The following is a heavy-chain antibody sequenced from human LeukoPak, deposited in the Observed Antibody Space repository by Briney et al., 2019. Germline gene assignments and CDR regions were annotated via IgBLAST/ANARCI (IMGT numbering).Heavy chain of an antibody. CDR2: IYSGGST. J-gene: IGHJ4*02. Sequence: EGSLRLSCAASGFTVSSNYMSWVRQAPGKGLEWVSVIYSGGSTYYADSVRGRFTISRDNSKNTLYLQMNSLRAEDTAVYYCAGGKPYYDCSGSDYWGQGTLVTVSS. V-gene: IGHV3-53*01. CDR1: GFTVSSNY. CDR3: AGGKPYYDCSGSDY. D-gene: IGHD3-22*01.